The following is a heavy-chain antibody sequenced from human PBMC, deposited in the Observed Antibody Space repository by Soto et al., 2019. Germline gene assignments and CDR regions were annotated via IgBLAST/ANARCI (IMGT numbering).Heavy chain of an antibody. CDR3: AIEVWSGPMDV. CDR2: ISYDGSNK. CDR1: GFIFSSYG. Sequence: QVQLVESGGGVVQPGRSLRLSCAASGFIFSSYGMHWVRQAPGKGLEWVAVISYDGSNKYYGDSVKGRFTISRDNSKNTLYLQMNSLRAEDTAVYYCAIEVWSGPMDVWGQGTTVTVSS. V-gene: IGHV3-30*03. J-gene: IGHJ6*02. D-gene: IGHD3-3*01.